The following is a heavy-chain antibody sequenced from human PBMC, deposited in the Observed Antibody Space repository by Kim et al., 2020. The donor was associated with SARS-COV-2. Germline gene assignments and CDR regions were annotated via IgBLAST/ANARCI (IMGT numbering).Heavy chain of an antibody. CDR3: ERSAHFWSGHYLDF. D-gene: IGHD3-3*01. Sequence: ASVKVSCKASGYTFTDYYIHWVRQAPGQGLEWMGWINPHSGDTTYAQKFQGKVTMTRDTSISTPYVELSSLRSDDTAVYYCERSAHFWSGHYLDFWGQGTLVTV. V-gene: IGHV1-2*02. CDR2: INPHSGDT. J-gene: IGHJ4*02. CDR1: GYTFTDYY.